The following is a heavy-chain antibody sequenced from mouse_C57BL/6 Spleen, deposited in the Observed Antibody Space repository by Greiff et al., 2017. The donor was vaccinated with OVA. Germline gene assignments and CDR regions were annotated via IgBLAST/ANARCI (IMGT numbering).Heavy chain of an antibody. J-gene: IGHJ3*01. CDR3: AREVWTY. Sequence: EVHLVESGGGLVKPGGSLKLSCAASGFTFSSYAMSWVRQTPEKRLEWVATISDGGSYTYYPDNVKGRFTISRDNAKNNLYLQMSHLKSEDTAMYYCAREVWTYWGQGTLVTVSA. CDR1: GFTFSSYA. V-gene: IGHV5-4*01. CDR2: ISDGGSYT.